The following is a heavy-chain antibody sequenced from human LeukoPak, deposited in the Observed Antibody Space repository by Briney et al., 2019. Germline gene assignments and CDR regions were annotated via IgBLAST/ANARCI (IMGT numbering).Heavy chain of an antibody. V-gene: IGHV4-34*01. J-gene: IGHJ4*02. CDR3: ARSVHGDFDY. CDR1: GGSFSGYY. CDR2: INHSGST. Sequence: SETLSITCAVYGGSFSGYYWSWIRQPPGKGLEWIGEINHSGSTNYNPSLKSRVTISVDTSKNQFSLKLSSVTAADTAVYSCARSVHGDFDYWGQGILVTVSS. D-gene: IGHD4-17*01.